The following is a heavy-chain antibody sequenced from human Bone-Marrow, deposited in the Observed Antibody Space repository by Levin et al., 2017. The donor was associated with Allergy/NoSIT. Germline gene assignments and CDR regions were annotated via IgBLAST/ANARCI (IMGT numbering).Heavy chain of an antibody. Sequence: SETLSLTCTVSGGSISSYYWSWIRQPPGKGLEWIGYIYYSGSTNYNPSLKSRVTISVDTSKNQFSLKLSSVTAADTAVYYCARLGIVGATRLWFDPWGQGTLVTVSS. V-gene: IGHV4-59*01. D-gene: IGHD1-26*01. CDR3: ARLGIVGATRLWFDP. CDR1: GGSISSYY. CDR2: IYYSGST. J-gene: IGHJ5*02.